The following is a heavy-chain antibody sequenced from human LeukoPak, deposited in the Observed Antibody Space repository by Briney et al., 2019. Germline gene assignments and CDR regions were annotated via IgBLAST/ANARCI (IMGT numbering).Heavy chain of an antibody. CDR2: INPNSGGT. D-gene: IGHD6-19*01. CDR1: GYTFTSYY. J-gene: IGHJ4*02. CDR3: ARVRGIAVAGANFDY. Sequence: ASVKVSCKASGYTFTSYYMHWVRQAPGQGLEWMGWINPNSGGTNYAQKFQGRVTMTRDTSISTAYMELSRLRSDDTAVYYCARVRGIAVAGANFDYWGQGTLVTVSS. V-gene: IGHV1-2*02.